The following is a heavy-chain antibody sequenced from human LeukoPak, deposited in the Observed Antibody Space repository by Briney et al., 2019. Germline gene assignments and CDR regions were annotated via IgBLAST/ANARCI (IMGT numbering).Heavy chain of an antibody. J-gene: IGHJ6*03. CDR2: IAHSGGTT. Sequence: GGSLRLSCAASTFSFTSYAMNWVRQAPGMGLEWVSTIAHSGGTTHYADSVKGRFTISRDNSKNTLYLQMNSLRAGDTAVYYCVATKATESYYYNMDVWGKGTTVTVSS. V-gene: IGHV3-23*01. CDR3: VATKATESYYYNMDV. CDR1: TFSFTSYA. D-gene: IGHD1-14*01.